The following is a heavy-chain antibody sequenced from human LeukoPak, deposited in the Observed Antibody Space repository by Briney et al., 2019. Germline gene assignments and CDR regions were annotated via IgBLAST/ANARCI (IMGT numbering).Heavy chain of an antibody. J-gene: IGHJ4*02. CDR1: GGSFSGYY. Sequence: PSETLSLTCAVYGGSFSGYYWSWIRQPPGKGLEWIGKINHSGSTNYNPSLKSRVTISVDTSKNQFSLKLSSVTAADTAVYYCARDSITMVRGKHYFDYWGQGTLVTVSS. D-gene: IGHD3-10*01. CDR3: ARDSITMVRGKHYFDY. CDR2: INHSGST. V-gene: IGHV4-34*01.